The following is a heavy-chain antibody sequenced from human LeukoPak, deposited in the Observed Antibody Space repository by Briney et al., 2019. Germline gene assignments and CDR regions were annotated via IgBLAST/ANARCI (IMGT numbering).Heavy chain of an antibody. CDR2: ISGSGGST. J-gene: IGHJ5*02. V-gene: IGHV3-23*01. CDR1: GFTFSSYA. D-gene: IGHD2-2*01. Sequence: PGGSLRLSCAASGFTFSSYAMSWVRQAPGKGLEWVSAISGSGGSTYYADSVKGRFTISRDSSKNTLYLQMNSLRAEDTAVYYCAKEVSTSCYDCRWFDPWGQGTLVTVSS. CDR3: AKEVSTSCYDCRWFDP.